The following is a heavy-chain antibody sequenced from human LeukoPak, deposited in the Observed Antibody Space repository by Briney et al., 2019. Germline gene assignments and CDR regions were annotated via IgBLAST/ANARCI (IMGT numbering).Heavy chain of an antibody. CDR1: GFSFSRAW. Sequence: GGSLRLSCAASGFSFSRAWMSWVRQAPGKGLEWVGRIESTTDGGTRDYAAPVKGRFSISRDDSRNTVYLQMNSLKTEDTGVYYCATDPDSWYLTNFLDPWGQGTLVTVSS. CDR2: IESTTDGGTR. V-gene: IGHV3-15*04. CDR3: ATDPDSWYLTNFLDP. D-gene: IGHD6-13*01. J-gene: IGHJ5*02.